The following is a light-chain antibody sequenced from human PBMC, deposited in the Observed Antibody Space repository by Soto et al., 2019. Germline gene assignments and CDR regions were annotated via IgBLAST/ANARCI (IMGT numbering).Light chain of an antibody. CDR3: QQYNEWPPLT. CDR2: GAS. V-gene: IGKV3D-15*01. J-gene: IGKJ4*01. CDR1: QSVSSN. Sequence: EIVLTQSPGTLSLSPGERATLSCRASQSVSSNYLAWYQQKPGQAPRFLIYGASSRATGVPARFSASGSGTEFTLTISSLQSEDFAVYFCQQYNEWPPLTFGGGTKVEI.